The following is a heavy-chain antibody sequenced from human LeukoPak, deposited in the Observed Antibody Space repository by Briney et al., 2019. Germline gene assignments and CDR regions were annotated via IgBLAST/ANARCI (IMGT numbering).Heavy chain of an antibody. CDR3: ARDLGHTGYDLYDY. V-gene: IGHV3-7*01. Sequence: GGSLRLSCAVSGINFRGYWMAWVRQAPGKGLEWMANMKQDGSEKYYVASVKGRFTISRDNAKNSLYLEMNSLRVEDTAVYYCARDLGHTGYDLYDYWGQGTLVTVSS. CDR2: MKQDGSEK. D-gene: IGHD5-12*01. CDR1: GINFRGYW. J-gene: IGHJ4*02.